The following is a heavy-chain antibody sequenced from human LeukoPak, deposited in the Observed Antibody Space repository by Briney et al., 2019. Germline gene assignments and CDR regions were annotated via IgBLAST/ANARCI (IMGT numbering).Heavy chain of an antibody. CDR2: IYPGDSET. J-gene: IGHJ4*02. CDR1: GYSFTSYW. Sequence: GESLKISCKGSGYSFTSYWIGWVRQVPGKGLEWMGIIYPGDSETRYSPSFQGQVTISADKSISTAYLQWSSLKASDTAMYYCARRRGDDYVWGSYGEIDYWGQGTLVTVS. V-gene: IGHV5-51*01. D-gene: IGHD3-16*01. CDR3: ARRRGDDYVWGSYGEIDY.